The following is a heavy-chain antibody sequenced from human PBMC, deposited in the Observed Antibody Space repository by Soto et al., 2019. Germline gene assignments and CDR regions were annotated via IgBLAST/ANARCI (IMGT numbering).Heavy chain of an antibody. CDR3: ARRGTYYYDSSGYYDNFDY. J-gene: IGHJ4*02. CDR2: IDPSDSYT. V-gene: IGHV5-10-1*01. D-gene: IGHD3-22*01. CDR1: GYSFTSYW. Sequence: PGESLKISCKGSGYSFTSYWISWVRQMPGKGLEWMGRIDPSDSYTNYSPSFQGHVTISADKSISTAYLQWSSLKASDTAMYYCARRGTYYYDSSGYYDNFDYWGQGTLVTVSS.